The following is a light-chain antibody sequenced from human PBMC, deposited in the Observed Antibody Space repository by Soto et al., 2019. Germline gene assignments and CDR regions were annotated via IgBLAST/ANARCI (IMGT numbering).Light chain of an antibody. J-gene: IGKJ1*01. CDR3: QQYYTSPTWT. CDR2: WAS. Sequence: DIVMTQSPDSLAVSLGERATINCKSSQSVLYSSNNKNYLAWYQQRPGQPPRLLIYWASTRESGVPDRVSGSGSGTDFTLTIISLQAEDVALYYCQQYYTSPTWTFGQGTKGEIK. V-gene: IGKV4-1*01. CDR1: QSVLYSSNNKNY.